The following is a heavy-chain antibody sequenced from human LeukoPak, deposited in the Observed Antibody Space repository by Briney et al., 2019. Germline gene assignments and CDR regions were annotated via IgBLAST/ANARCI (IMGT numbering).Heavy chain of an antibody. J-gene: IGHJ4*02. CDR1: GFTFSSYG. CDR2: IRYDGSNK. CDR3: AKDHEVGQLLWFGEGDYFDY. D-gene: IGHD3-10*01. V-gene: IGHV3-30*02. Sequence: PGGSLRLSCAASGFTFSSYGMHWVRQAPGKGLEGVAFIRYDGSNKYYADSVKGRFTISRDNSKNTLYLQMNSLRAEDTAVYYCAKDHEVGQLLWFGEGDYFDYWGQGTLVTVSS.